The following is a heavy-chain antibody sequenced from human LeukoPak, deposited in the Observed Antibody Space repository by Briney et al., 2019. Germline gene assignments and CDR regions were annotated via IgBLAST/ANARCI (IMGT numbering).Heavy chain of an antibody. CDR1: GGSFSGYY. Sequence: PSETLSLTCAVYGGSFSGYYWSWIRQPPGKGLEWTGEINHSGSTKYNPSLKSRVTISVDTSKNQFSLKLSSVTAADTGAYYCARLYTSDIKYDHWNQGTLVTVSS. D-gene: IGHD6-6*01. V-gene: IGHV4-34*01. CDR2: INHSGST. J-gene: IGHJ4*02. CDR3: ARLYTSDIKYDH.